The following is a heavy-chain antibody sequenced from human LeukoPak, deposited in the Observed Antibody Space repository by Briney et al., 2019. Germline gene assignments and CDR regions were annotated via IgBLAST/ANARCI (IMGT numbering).Heavy chain of an antibody. V-gene: IGHV4-34*01. CDR3: ARAPYSSSWYLISYCGMDV. D-gene: IGHD6-13*01. CDR1: GGSFSGYY. CDR2: INHSGST. Sequence: PSETLSLTCAVYGGSFSGYYWSWIRQPPGKGLGWIGEINHSGSTNYNPSLKSRVTISVDTFKNQFSLKLSSVTAADTAVYYCARAPYSSSWYLISYCGMDVWGQGTTVTVSS. J-gene: IGHJ6*02.